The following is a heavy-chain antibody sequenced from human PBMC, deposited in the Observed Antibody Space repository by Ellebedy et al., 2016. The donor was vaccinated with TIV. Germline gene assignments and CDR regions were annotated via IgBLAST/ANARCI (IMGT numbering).Heavy chain of an antibody. D-gene: IGHD6-13*01. V-gene: IGHV4-59*01. CDR3: ARVSVGHQLED. Sequence: GSLRLSCTVSGASMKNYNWSWIRQAPGTGLEWVGYMFYSGSTNYNPSLRGRVTISVDTSKNQFSLKLSSVTAADTAVYYCARVSVGHQLEDWGQGTLVTVSS. J-gene: IGHJ4*02. CDR2: MFYSGST. CDR1: GASMKNYN.